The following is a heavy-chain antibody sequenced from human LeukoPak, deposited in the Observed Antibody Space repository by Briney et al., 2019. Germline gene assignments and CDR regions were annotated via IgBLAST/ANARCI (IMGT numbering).Heavy chain of an antibody. CDR1: AFTFNTYG. D-gene: IGHD5-24*01. V-gene: IGHV3-30*02. Sequence: QAGGSLRLSCVVSAFTFNTYGMHWVRQAPGKGLEWVAFIRYDGSDKYYADSVKGRFTISRDNSKNTLYLQMNSLRADDTAMYYCAKAGWKMATFTGAFHIWGQGTMVAVSS. CDR2: IRYDGSDK. J-gene: IGHJ3*02. CDR3: AKAGWKMATFTGAFHI.